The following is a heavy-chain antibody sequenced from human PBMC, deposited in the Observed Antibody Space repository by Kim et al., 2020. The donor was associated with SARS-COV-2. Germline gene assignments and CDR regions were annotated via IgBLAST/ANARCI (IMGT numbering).Heavy chain of an antibody. J-gene: IGHJ4*02. CDR1: GFTFSSYA. V-gene: IGHV3-30-3*01. CDR3: ARAYDILTVSDY. CDR2: ISYDGSDK. Sequence: GGSLRLSCAASGFTFSSYAMHWVRQAPGKGLEWVAVISYDGSDKYYADSVKGRFTISRDNSKNTLYLQMNSLRAEDTAVYYCARAYDILTVSDYWGQGT. D-gene: IGHD3-9*01.